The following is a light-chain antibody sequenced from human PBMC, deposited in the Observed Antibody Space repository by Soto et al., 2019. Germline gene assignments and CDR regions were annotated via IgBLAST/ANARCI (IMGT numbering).Light chain of an antibody. CDR3: SSHTSGSTRV. CDR1: SSDIGGYDY. Sequence: QSVLTQPASVSGSPGQSITISCTGTSSDIGGYDYVSWYQQHPDKASKLMIYEVTNRPSGVSNRFSGSKSGNTASLTISGLQAEDEADYYCSSHTSGSTRVFGTGTKVTVL. V-gene: IGLV2-14*01. J-gene: IGLJ1*01. CDR2: EVT.